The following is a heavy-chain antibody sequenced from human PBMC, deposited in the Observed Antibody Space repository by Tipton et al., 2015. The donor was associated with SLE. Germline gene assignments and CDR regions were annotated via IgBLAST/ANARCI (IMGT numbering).Heavy chain of an antibody. CDR1: GVSINSGSYY. D-gene: IGHD2-15*01. J-gene: IGHJ4*02. Sequence: TLSLTCTVSGVSINSGSYYWSWFRQPAGKELEWIGHIYTSGATDYNPSLKSRVTISTDTSKNQFYLKLNSVTAADTAVYYCARDLTSRWYYYWGLGTLVTVSP. V-gene: IGHV4-61*09. CDR3: ARDLTSRWYYY. CDR2: IYTSGAT.